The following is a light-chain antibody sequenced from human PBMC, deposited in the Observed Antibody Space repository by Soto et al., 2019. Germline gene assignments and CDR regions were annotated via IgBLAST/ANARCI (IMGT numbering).Light chain of an antibody. CDR2: AAS. V-gene: IGKV1-39*01. J-gene: IGKJ5*01. CDR3: QQAYSFPIT. CDR1: QSISSY. Sequence: DIQMTQSPSSLSASVGARVTITCRASQSISSYLNWYQQKPGKAPKLLIYAASSLQSGVPSRFSGSGSGTDFTLTINSLQPEDFATYYCQQAYSFPITFGQGTRLEI.